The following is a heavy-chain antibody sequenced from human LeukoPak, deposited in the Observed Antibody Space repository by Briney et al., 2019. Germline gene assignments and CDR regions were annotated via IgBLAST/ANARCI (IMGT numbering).Heavy chain of an antibody. CDR1: GGSISSYY. CDR3: ARVTYDFWSGNLGYFDY. Sequence: SETLSLTCTVSGGSISSYYWSWIRQPPGKGLEWIGYIYYSGSTNYNPSLKSRVTISVDTSKNQFSLKLSSVTAADTAVYCCARVTYDFWSGNLGYFDYWGQGTLVTVSS. V-gene: IGHV4-59*01. J-gene: IGHJ4*02. D-gene: IGHD3-3*01. CDR2: IYYSGST.